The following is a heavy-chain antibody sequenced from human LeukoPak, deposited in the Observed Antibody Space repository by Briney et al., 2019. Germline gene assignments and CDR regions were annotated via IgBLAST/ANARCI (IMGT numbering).Heavy chain of an antibody. CDR3: VRDRHNNGLFRFDY. CDR2: INQDGSEK. V-gene: IGHV3-7*01. J-gene: IGHJ4*02. D-gene: IGHD2-21*01. CDR1: GFTFSSYW. Sequence: GGSLRLSCAASGFTFSSYWMVWFRQAPGKGLEWVANINQDGSEKNYVDSVKGRFTISRDNAENLLYLQMNSLRVEDTAEFYCVRDRHNNGLFRFDYWGQGTLVTVSS.